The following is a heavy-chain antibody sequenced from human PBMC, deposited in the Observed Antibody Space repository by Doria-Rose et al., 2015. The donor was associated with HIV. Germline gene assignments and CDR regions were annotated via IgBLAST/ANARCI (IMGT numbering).Heavy chain of an antibody. V-gene: IGHV2-26*01. CDR2: IFSDDER. Sequence: VTLKESGPVLVKPTETLTLTCTVSGVSLSSPGMGVSWIRQPPGKALEWLANIFSDDERCYKTSLKSRLTISRATSKSQVVLTMTDMDPVDTATYYCARIKSSRWYHKYYFDFWGQGTLVIVSA. D-gene: IGHD6-13*01. J-gene: IGHJ4*02. CDR1: GVSLSSPGMG. CDR3: ARIKSSRWYHKYYFDF.